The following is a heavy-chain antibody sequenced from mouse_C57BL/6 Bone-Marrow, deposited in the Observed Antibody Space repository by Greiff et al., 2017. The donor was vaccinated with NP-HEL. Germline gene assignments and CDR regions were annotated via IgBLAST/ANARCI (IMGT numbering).Heavy chain of an antibody. CDR2: IDPENGDT. V-gene: IGHV14-4*01. Sequence: VQLKESGAELVRPGASVKLSCTASGFNIKDDYMHWVKQRPEQGLEWIGWIDPENGDTEYGSKFQGKATITADTSSNTAYLQLSSLTSEDTAVYYCTTVDYDVEFAYWGQGTLVTVSA. D-gene: IGHD2-4*01. CDR3: TTVDYDVEFAY. J-gene: IGHJ3*01. CDR1: GFNIKDDY.